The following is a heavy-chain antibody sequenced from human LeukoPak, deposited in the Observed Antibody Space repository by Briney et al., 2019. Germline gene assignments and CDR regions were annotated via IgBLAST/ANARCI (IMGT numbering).Heavy chain of an antibody. D-gene: IGHD6-6*01. V-gene: IGHV4-59*01. J-gene: IGHJ6*03. CDR3: ARGYSSSSGYYYYMDV. CDR1: GGSISSYY. Sequence: SETLSLTCTVSGGSISSYYWSWIRQPPGKGLEWIGYIYYSGSTNYNPSLKSRVTISVDTSKNQFSLKLSSVTAADTAVYYCARGYSSSSGYYYYMDVWGTGTTVTVSS. CDR2: IYYSGST.